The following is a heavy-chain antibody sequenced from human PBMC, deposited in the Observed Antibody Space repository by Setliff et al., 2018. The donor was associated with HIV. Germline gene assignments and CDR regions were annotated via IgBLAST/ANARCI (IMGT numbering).Heavy chain of an antibody. V-gene: IGHV1-2*02. J-gene: IGHJ4*02. CDR3: ARRLSNSFDY. Sequence: ASVKVSCKSSGYTFTDYFIHWVRQAPGQGLEGMGWISPDNGNTRLSQRFRGSVTMTRDRSINTAYMELSGLTSDDTAVYYCARRLSNSFDYWGQGALVTVSS. D-gene: IGHD2-8*01. CDR2: ISPDNGNT. CDR1: GYTFTDYF.